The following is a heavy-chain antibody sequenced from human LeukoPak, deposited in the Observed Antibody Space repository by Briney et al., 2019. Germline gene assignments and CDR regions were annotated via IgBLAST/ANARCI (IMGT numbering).Heavy chain of an antibody. CDR2: ISWNSGSI. D-gene: IGHD3-22*01. CDR3: AAPYYFDSSGIDAFDI. J-gene: IGHJ3*02. CDR1: GFTFDDYA. V-gene: IGHV3-9*01. Sequence: GGSLRLSCAASGFTFDDYAMHWVRQAPGKGLEWVSGISWNSGSIGYADSVKGRFTISRDNSKNTLYLQMNSLRVDDTAVYYCAAPYYFDSSGIDAFDIWGQGTMVTVSS.